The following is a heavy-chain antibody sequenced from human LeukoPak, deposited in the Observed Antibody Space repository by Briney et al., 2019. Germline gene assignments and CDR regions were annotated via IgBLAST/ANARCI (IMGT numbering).Heavy chain of an antibody. Sequence: KASETLSLTCAVYGGSFSGYYWSWIRQPPGKGLEWIGEINHSGSTNYNPSLKSRVTISVDTSKNQFSLKLSSVTAADTAVYYCARLYGDYGGYWGQGTLVTVSP. J-gene: IGHJ4*02. CDR3: ARLYGDYGGY. CDR2: INHSGST. CDR1: GGSFSGYY. D-gene: IGHD4-17*01. V-gene: IGHV4-34*01.